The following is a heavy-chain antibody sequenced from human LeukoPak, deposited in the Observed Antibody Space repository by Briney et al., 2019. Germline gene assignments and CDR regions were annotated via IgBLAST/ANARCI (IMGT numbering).Heavy chain of an antibody. J-gene: IGHJ6*02. D-gene: IGHD1-26*01. CDR3: AGRGSEDVGQTPYYYVMDV. V-gene: IGHV4-34*01. Sequence: SETLSLTCAVYGGSFSGYFWSWIRQPPGKGLEWIGEINHSGSTNYSPSPKSRVTVSVDTSKNQFSLKLSSVTAADTAVYYCAGRGSEDVGQTPYYYVMDVWGQGTTVTVSS. CDR2: INHSGST. CDR1: GGSFSGYF.